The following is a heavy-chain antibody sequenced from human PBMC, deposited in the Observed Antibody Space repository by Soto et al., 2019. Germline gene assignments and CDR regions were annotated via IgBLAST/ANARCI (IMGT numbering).Heavy chain of an antibody. V-gene: IGHV1-2*02. Sequence: QAQLVQTGAEVKKPGASVKVSCEASGYTFTAYYMHWVRQAPGQGLEWMGWINPNSGDTKYAQKFRGRDTMTRETSITTVYMELKMLTSDDTAVYYCARHLAYCGGDCFTEPVDYWGQGTLVTVSS. D-gene: IGHD2-21*02. CDR3: ARHLAYCGGDCFTEPVDY. CDR1: GYTFTAYY. J-gene: IGHJ4*02. CDR2: INPNSGDT.